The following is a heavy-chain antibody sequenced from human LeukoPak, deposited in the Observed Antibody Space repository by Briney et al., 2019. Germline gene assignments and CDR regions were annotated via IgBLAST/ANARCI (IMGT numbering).Heavy chain of an antibody. CDR3: AKDQASYGGNSAAFDI. J-gene: IGHJ3*02. D-gene: IGHD4-23*01. Sequence: GGSLRLSCAASGFTFSSYAMSWVRQAPGKGLEWVSAISGSGGSTYYADSVKGRFTISRDNSKNTLYLQMNSLRAEDTAVYYCAKDQASYGGNSAAFDIWGQGTMVTVSS. CDR2: ISGSGGST. CDR1: GFTFSSYA. V-gene: IGHV3-23*01.